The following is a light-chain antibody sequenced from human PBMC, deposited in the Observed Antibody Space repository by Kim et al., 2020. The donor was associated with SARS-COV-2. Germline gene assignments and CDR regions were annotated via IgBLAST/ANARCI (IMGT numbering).Light chain of an antibody. CDR2: GAS. V-gene: IGKV3-20*01. CDR1: QSVSSSY. J-gene: IGKJ1*01. Sequence: EIVLTQSPGTLSLSPGERATLSCRASQSVSSSYLAWYQQKPGQAPRLLIYGASSRATGSPDRFSGSGSGTDFTLTISRLEPEDFAVYYCQQYGSSRPWTFGQGTKVDIK. CDR3: QQYGSSRPWT.